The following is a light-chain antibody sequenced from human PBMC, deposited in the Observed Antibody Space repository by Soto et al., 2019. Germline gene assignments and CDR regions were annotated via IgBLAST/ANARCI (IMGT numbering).Light chain of an antibody. CDR1: SSDVCGDNY. V-gene: IGLV2-14*01. CDR2: DVS. Sequence: QSALTQPASVSGSPGQSITISCTGTSSDVCGDNYVSWYQQYPGKAPKLLIYDVSKRPSGVSNRFSGSKSGNTASLTISGLQAEDEADYYCSSYTSSSTSVVFGGGTQLTVL. CDR3: SSYTSSSTSVV. J-gene: IGLJ2*01.